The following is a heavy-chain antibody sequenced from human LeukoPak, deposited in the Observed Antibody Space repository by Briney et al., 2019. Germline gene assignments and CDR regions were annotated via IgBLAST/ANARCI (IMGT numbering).Heavy chain of an antibody. CDR3: ARTAYYYDSSGYFPFDY. CDR2: IIPILGIA. Sequence: AVTVSCKASGGTFSSYAISWVRQAPGQGLGWVGRIIPILGIANYAQKFQGRVTITADKSTSTAYMELSSLRSEDTAVYYCARTAYYYDSSGYFPFDYWGQGTLVTVSS. D-gene: IGHD3-22*01. V-gene: IGHV1-69*04. CDR1: GGTFSSYA. J-gene: IGHJ4*02.